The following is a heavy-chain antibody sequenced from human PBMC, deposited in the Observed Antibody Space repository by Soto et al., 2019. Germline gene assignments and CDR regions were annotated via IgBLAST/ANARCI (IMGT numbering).Heavy chain of an antibody. D-gene: IGHD1-20*01. CDR2: ISYDGGNQ. J-gene: IGHJ4*02. CDR1: GFTFSSYP. CDR3: ARGPITQTSFIDH. Sequence: GGSLRLSCEASGFTFSSYPMHWVRQAPGKGLEWVTVISYDGGNQYYADSVKGRFTISRDNSKDTLYLQMHSLRSDDAAVYFCARGPITQTSFIDHWGQGTLVTVSS. V-gene: IGHV3-30-3*01.